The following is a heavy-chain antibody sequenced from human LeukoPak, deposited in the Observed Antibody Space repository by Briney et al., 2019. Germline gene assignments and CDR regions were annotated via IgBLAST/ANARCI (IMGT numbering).Heavy chain of an antibody. CDR3: ARQEGEIVGPY. CDR2: IYTGGST. D-gene: IGHD1-26*01. J-gene: IGHJ4*02. Sequence: SETLSLTCTVSGGSINSYYWTWIRQPAGKGLEWIGRIYTGGSTNYNPSLESRVTMSVDTSKNQFSLKLNSVTAADTAVYYCARQEGEIVGPYWGQGTLVTVSS. CDR1: GGSINSYY. V-gene: IGHV4-4*07.